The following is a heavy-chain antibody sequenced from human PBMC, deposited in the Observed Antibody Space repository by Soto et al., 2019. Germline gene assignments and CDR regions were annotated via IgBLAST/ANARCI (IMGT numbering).Heavy chain of an antibody. V-gene: IGHV3-21*01. D-gene: IGHD3-3*01. CDR1: GFTFSSYS. Sequence: EVQLVESGGGLVKPGGSLGLSCAASGFTFSSYSMNWVRQAPGKGLEWVSSISRSSSYLYYADSVKGGFTISRDNPKNSLYLKMNSLRAEDTAVYYCARVQDYDFWSGKKNYYYYGMDVWGQGTTVTVSS. CDR3: ARVQDYDFWSGKKNYYYYGMDV. J-gene: IGHJ6*02. CDR2: ISRSSSYL.